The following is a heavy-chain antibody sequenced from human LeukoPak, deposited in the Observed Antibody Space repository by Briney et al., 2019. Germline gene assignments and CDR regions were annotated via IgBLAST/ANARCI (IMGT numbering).Heavy chain of an antibody. D-gene: IGHD6-19*01. Sequence: SETLSLTCTVSGGSISSSSYSWGWIRQPPGKGLEWIGSIYYSGSTYYNPSLKSRVTISVDTSKNQFSLKLSSVTAADTAVYYCARRIAVAGAFDYWGQGTLVTVSS. CDR2: IYYSGST. CDR1: GGSISSSSYS. CDR3: ARRIAVAGAFDY. J-gene: IGHJ4*02. V-gene: IGHV4-39*01.